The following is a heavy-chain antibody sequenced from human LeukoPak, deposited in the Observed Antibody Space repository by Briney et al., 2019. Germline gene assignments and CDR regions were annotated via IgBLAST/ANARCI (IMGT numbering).Heavy chain of an antibody. J-gene: IGHJ4*02. CDR3: ARDGRGAATVVY. CDR2: ISAYNGNT. Sequence: ASVKVSCKASGYTFTSYGISWVRQAPGQGLEWMGWISAYNGNTNYAQKLQGRVTITTDTYTSTAYMELRRLRSDDTAVSYCARDGRGAATVVYWGQGPLVTVSS. V-gene: IGHV1-18*01. D-gene: IGHD1-26*01. CDR1: GYTFTSYG.